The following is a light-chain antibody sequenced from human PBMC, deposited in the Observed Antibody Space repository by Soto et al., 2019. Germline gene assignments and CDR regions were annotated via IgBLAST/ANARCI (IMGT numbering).Light chain of an antibody. J-gene: IGKJ4*01. Sequence: IQMTQSPFSVSASVGDRVTITCRASQGISSWLAWYQQKPGKSPTLLIYKASNLQTGVPSRFSGSGSGTDCTLTISSLQPEDVATYYCQQTSSFPLTFGGGTKVDI. CDR1: QGISSW. V-gene: IGKV1-12*01. CDR2: KAS. CDR3: QQTSSFPLT.